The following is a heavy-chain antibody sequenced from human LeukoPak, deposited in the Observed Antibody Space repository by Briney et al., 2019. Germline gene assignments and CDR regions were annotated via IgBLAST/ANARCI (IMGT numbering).Heavy chain of an antibody. J-gene: IGHJ4*02. CDR1: GFTFSSYA. CDR2: ISDSGGST. Sequence: QPGGSLRLSCAASGFTFSSYAMSWVRQAPGKGLEWVSDISDSGGSTYYADSVKGRFSVSRDNSKNTLYLQMNSLRAEDTAVYYCAKPQPPEGVAPGFDYWGQGTLVTVSS. D-gene: IGHD2-2*01. CDR3: AKPQPPEGVAPGFDY. V-gene: IGHV3-23*01.